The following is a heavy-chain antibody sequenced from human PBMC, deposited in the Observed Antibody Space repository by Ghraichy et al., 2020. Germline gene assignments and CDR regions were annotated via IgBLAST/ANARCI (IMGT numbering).Heavy chain of an antibody. CDR3: ARQVNGYYYGLGSYFD. Sequence: SGTLSLTCTVSGGSISGSGNYWGWIRQAPGKGLEWIGSVFYSGTAYYNPSLKSRVTISVDTSQTQFFLRLTSVTAADTAVYYCARQVNGYYYGLGSYFDWGQGTLVTVSS. J-gene: IGHJ1*01. CDR1: GGSISGSGNY. CDR2: VFYSGTA. D-gene: IGHD3-10*01. V-gene: IGHV4-39*01.